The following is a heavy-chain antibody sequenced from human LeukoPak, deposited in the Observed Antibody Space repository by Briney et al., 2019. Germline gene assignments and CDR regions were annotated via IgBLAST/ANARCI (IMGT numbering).Heavy chain of an antibody. D-gene: IGHD1-26*01. J-gene: IGHJ3*02. V-gene: IGHV3-20*04. CDR3: ARDPGATPVHAFDI. CDR1: GFTFDDYG. CDR2: INWNGGST. Sequence: PGGSLRLSCAASGFTFDDYGMSWVRQAPGKGLEWGSGINWNGGSTGYADSVKGRFTISRDNAKNSLYLQMNSLRAEDTALYYCARDPGATPVHAFDIWGQGTMVTVSS.